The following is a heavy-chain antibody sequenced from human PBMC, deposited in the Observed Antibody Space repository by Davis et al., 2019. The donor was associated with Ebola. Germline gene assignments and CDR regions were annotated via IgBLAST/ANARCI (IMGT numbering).Heavy chain of an antibody. J-gene: IGHJ6*02. CDR3: ARGLWFGELLYYYYGMDV. CDR1: GGSISSYY. CDR2: IYYSGST. Sequence: MPGGSLSLTCTVSGGSISSYYWSWIRQPPGKGLEWIGYIYYSGSTNYNPSLKSRVTISVDTSKNQFSLKLSSVTAADTAVYYCARGLWFGELLYYYYGMDVWGQGTTVTVSS. D-gene: IGHD3-10*01. V-gene: IGHV4-59*01.